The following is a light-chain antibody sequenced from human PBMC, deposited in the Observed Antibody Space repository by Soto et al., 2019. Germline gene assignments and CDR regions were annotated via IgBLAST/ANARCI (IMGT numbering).Light chain of an antibody. CDR2: SHN. CDR1: SSNIGSNT. CDR3: ATWDDSLNGWV. V-gene: IGLV1-44*01. J-gene: IGLJ3*02. Sequence: QSVLTQPPSASGTPGQRVTISCSGSSSNIGSNTINWYQQFPGTAPKLLIYSHNQRPSGIPDRFSGSKSGTSASLAISRLQSEDEADYYCATWDDSLNGWVFGGGTKLTVL.